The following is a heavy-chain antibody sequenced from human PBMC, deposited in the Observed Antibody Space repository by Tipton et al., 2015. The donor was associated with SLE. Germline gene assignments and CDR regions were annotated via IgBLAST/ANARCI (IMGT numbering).Heavy chain of an antibody. J-gene: IGHJ4*02. CDR1: GGSISSSSYY. D-gene: IGHD3-16*02. Sequence: TLSLTCTVSGGSISSSSYYWGWIRQPPGKGLEWIGSVYYSGSTYYNPSLKSRVTISVDTSKNQFSLKLSSVTAADTAMYYCARGVLRRYMYRGQRPLVTVSS. CDR2: VYYSGST. V-gene: IGHV4-39*07. CDR3: ARGVLRRYMY.